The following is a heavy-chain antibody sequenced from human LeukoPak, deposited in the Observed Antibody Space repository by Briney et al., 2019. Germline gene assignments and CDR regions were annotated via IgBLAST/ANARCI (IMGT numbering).Heavy chain of an antibody. J-gene: IGHJ1*01. CDR1: GLRFSDYY. V-gene: IGHV3-11*01. CDR2: ISSGGDIM. D-gene: IGHD2/OR15-2a*01. Sequence: PGGSLRLSCAASGLRFSDYYVSWIRQAPGKGLQWVSYISSGGDIMHYADSVKGRFTSSRDNAKNSGYLEMNSLGAEDTAVYYCATNLIGAGEYFQQWSQGTLVTVSS. CDR3: ATNLIGAGEYFQQ.